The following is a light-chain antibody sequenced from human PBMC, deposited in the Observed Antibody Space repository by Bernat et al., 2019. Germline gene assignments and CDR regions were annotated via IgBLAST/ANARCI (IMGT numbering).Light chain of an antibody. CDR3: QQYNSYWT. V-gene: IGKV1-5*03. CDR1: QSISSW. J-gene: IGKJ1*01. CDR2: KAS. Sequence: DVQLTQSPSFLSASVGDRVDITCRASQSISSWLAWYQQKPGKAPKLLIYKASSLESGVPSRFSGSGSGTEFTLTISSLQPDDFATYYCQQYNSYWTFGQGTKVEIK.